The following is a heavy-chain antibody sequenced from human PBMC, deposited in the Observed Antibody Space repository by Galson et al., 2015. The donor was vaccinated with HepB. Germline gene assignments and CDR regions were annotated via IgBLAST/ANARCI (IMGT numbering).Heavy chain of an antibody. V-gene: IGHV3-30*04. CDR2: ISYDGSNK. Sequence: SLRLSCAASGFTFSSYAMHWVRQAPGKGLEWVAVISYDGSNKYYADSVKGRFTISRDNSKNTLYLQMNSLRAEDTAVYYCARDQQLWGDYFDYWGQGTLVTVSS. J-gene: IGHJ4*02. D-gene: IGHD6-13*01. CDR3: ARDQQLWGDYFDY. CDR1: GFTFSSYA.